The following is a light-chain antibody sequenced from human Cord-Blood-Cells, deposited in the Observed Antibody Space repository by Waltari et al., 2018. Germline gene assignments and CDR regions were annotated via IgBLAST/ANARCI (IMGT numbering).Light chain of an antibody. J-gene: IGLJ2*01. CDR3: CSYAGSVV. CDR1: SSDVGSYNI. Sequence: QSALTQPASVSGSPGQSITISCTGTSSDVGSYNIVSWYQQHPGKAPKLMIYEGSKRPSGVSNLFTGSKSGNTAALTISGLQAEDEADYYGCSYAGSVVFGGGTKQTVL. V-gene: IGLV2-23*01. CDR2: EGS.